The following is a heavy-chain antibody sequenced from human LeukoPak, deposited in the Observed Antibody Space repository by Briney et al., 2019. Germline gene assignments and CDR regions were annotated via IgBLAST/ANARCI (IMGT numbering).Heavy chain of an antibody. J-gene: IGHJ4*02. CDR1: GGTFSSYA. D-gene: IGHD5-12*01. Sequence: SVKVSCKASGGTFSSYAISWVRQAPGQGLKWMGGIIPIFGTANYAQKFQGRVTITADESTSTAYMELSSLRSEDTAVYYCARVRGIVATMSYYFDYWGQGTLVTVSS. CDR3: ARVRGIVATMSYYFDY. V-gene: IGHV1-69*13. CDR2: IIPIFGTA.